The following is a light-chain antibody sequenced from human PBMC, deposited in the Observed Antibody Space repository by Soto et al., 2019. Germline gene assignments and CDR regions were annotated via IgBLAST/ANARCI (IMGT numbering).Light chain of an antibody. V-gene: IGLV2-14*01. CDR2: EVS. CDR1: SSDLGGYNY. CDR3: SSYTSSDTLV. Sequence: QSVLTQPASVSGSPGQSITVSCTGTSSDLGGYNYVSWYQHHPGKAPKLMIYEVSNRPSGVSNRFSGSKSGNTASLTISGLQAEDEAEYYCSSYTSSDTLVFGPGTKVTVL. J-gene: IGLJ1*01.